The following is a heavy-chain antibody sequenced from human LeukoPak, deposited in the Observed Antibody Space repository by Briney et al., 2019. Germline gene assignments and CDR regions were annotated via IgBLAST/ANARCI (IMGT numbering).Heavy chain of an antibody. V-gene: IGHV3-23*01. D-gene: IGHD4-23*01. Sequence: QSGGSLRLSCAASGFTFSSYAMSWVRQAPGKGLEWVSAISGSGGSTYYADSVKGRFTISRDNSKNTLYLQMNSLRAEDTAVYYCAKAGTVVTLMTGYYYYMDVWGKGTTVTVSS. CDR3: AKAGTVVTLMTGYYYYMDV. J-gene: IGHJ6*03. CDR2: ISGSGGST. CDR1: GFTFSSYA.